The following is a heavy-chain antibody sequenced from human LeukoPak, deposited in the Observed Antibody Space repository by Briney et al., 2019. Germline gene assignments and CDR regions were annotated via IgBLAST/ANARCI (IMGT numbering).Heavy chain of an antibody. CDR3: ARVGVTFDY. CDR1: GFTLSSYA. V-gene: IGHV3-23*01. Sequence: GGSLRLSCAASGFTLSSYAMSWVRQAPGKGLEWVSAISGSGGSTYYADSVKGRFTISRDNAKNSLYLQMNSLRAEDTAVYYCARVGVTFDYWGQGTLVTVSS. D-gene: IGHD3-10*01. CDR2: ISGSGGST. J-gene: IGHJ4*02.